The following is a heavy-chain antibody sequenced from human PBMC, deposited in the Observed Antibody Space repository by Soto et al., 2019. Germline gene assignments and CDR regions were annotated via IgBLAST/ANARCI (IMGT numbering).Heavy chain of an antibody. CDR1: GGTFSSYA. J-gene: IGHJ6*02. CDR3: AELGIAAANYYYAMDV. CDR2: IIPIFGTA. Sequence: GASVKVSCKASGGTFSSYAISWVRQAPGQGLEWMGGIIPIFGTANYAQKFQGRVTITADESTSTAYMELSSLRSEDTAVYYCAELGIAAANYYYAMDVWGQGTTVTAP. V-gene: IGHV1-69*13. D-gene: IGHD6-13*01.